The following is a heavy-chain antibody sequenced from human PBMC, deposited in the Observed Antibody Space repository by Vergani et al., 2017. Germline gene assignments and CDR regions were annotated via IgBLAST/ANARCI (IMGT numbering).Heavy chain of an antibody. J-gene: IGHJ4*02. CDR2: IGTAGDT. CDR3: ARRDSSSPALDY. Sequence: VNLVGSGGGVVQPGRSLRLSCAASGFTFSSYSMNWVRQAPGKGLEWVSAIGTAGDTYYPGSVKGRFTISRENAKNSLYLQMNGLRAGDTAVYYCARRDSSSPALDYWGQGTLVTVSS. D-gene: IGHD6-6*01. CDR1: GFTFSSYS. V-gene: IGHV3-13*01.